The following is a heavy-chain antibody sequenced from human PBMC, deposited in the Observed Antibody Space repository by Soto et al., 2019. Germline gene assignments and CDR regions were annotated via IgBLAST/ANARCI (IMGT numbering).Heavy chain of an antibody. Sequence: SGGALRLSFAAPGFTFSYYSMNWVRPAPGKGVGWISYISGSSGALYYPDSLKGRSTISRDNAKNPLYLQMNSLRAEDTAMYYGARVESRIASRSGYWGQGTLVTVSS. V-gene: IGHV3-48*01. J-gene: IGHJ4*02. CDR2: ISGSSGAL. CDR3: ARVESRIASRSGY. CDR1: GFTFSYYS. D-gene: IGHD3-3*02.